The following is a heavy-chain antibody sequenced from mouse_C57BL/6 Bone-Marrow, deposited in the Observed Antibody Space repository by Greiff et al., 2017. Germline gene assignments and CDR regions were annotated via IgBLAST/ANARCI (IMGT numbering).Heavy chain of an antibody. CDR1: GYTFTSYG. J-gene: IGHJ4*01. CDR3: ARPYYYGSSQSFYAMDY. CDR2: IYPRSGNT. Sequence: VQGVESGAELARPGASVKLSCKASGYTFTSYGISWVQQRTGQGLEWIGEIYPRSGNTYYNEQFKGKATLTADKSSSTAYMELRSLTSEDSAVYFCARPYYYGSSQSFYAMDYWGQGTSVTVSS. V-gene: IGHV1-81*01. D-gene: IGHD1-1*01.